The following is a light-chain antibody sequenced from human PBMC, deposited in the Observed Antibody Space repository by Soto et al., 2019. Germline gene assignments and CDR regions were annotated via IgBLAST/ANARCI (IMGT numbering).Light chain of an antibody. V-gene: IGLV1-40*01. CDR2: GNS. Sequence: QSVLTQPPSVSGAPGQRVTISCTGSSSNIGAGYDVHWYQQLPGTAPKLLINGNSNRPSGVPDRFSGSKSGTSASLAITGLQAEYEADYYCQSYDSSLSGWVFGGGTKLTVL. CDR1: SSNIGAGYD. J-gene: IGLJ3*02. CDR3: QSYDSSLSGWV.